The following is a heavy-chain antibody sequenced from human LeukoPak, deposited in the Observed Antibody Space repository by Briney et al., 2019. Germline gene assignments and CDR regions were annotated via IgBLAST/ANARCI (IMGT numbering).Heavy chain of an antibody. CDR3: ARCGDEYSSSSGAYYYYYYMDV. J-gene: IGHJ6*03. CDR1: GYTFTNYD. CDR2: MNPNSGNT. D-gene: IGHD6-6*01. V-gene: IGHV1-8*01. Sequence: ASVKVSCKASGYTFTNYDINWVRQATGQGLEWMGWMNPNSGNTGYAQKFQGRVTMTRNTSISTAYMELSSLRSEDTAVYYCARCGDEYSSSSGAYYYYYYMDVWGKGTTVTVSS.